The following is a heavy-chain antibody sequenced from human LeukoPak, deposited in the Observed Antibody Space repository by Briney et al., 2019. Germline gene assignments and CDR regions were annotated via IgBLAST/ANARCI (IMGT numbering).Heavy chain of an antibody. V-gene: IGHV4-4*09. CDR3: ARHTQYGDYNPLNM. CDR1: GGSISGFY. J-gene: IGHJ3*02. CDR2: THISGNS. D-gene: IGHD4-17*01. Sequence: RSETLSLTCTVYGGSISGFYWSWLRQPPGNELEWIAYTHISGNSGYNPSLQSRVTISLDTSKNQFSLRLTSVTAADTAVYYCARHTQYGDYNPLNMWGQGTLVTVSA.